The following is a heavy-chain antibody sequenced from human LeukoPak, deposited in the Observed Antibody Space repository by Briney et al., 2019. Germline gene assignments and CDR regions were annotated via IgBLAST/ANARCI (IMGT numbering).Heavy chain of an antibody. J-gene: IGHJ4*02. D-gene: IGHD1-26*01. Sequence: LSLTCTVSGVSISSSSYYWNWVRQAPGKGLEWVSYISGSSSAIYYADSVGGRFTISRDNAKNSLYLQMNSLRDEDTAVYYCARGGRPGDYWGQGTLVTVSS. CDR1: GVSISSSSYY. CDR2: ISGSSSAI. CDR3: ARGGRPGDY. V-gene: IGHV3-48*02.